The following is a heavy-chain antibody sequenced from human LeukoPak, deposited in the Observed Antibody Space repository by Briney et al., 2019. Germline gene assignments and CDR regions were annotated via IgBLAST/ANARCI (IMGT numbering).Heavy chain of an antibody. J-gene: IGHJ5*02. CDR3: ARAGSGWFWFDP. CDR1: GYTFTSYY. D-gene: IGHD6-19*01. V-gene: IGHV1-46*03. CDR2: INPSGGYT. Sequence: ASVKVSCKASGYTFTSYYMHWARQAPGQGLEWMGIINPSGGYTTYAQNFQGRVTMTRDTSTSTAYMELSSLRSEDTAVYYCARAGSGWFWFDPWGQGTLVTVSS.